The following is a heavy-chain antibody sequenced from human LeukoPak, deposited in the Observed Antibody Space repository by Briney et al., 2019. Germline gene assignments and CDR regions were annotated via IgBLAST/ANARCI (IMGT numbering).Heavy chain of an antibody. Sequence: GGSLRLSCAASGFTFSRYEMSWVRQAPGKGLEWISYISGSEKTIVYADSVKGRFTISRDSARNSLFLQMNSLRVVDRAVYYCARGHPGAFDIWGQGTMVTVSS. V-gene: IGHV3-48*03. CDR3: ARGHPGAFDI. CDR1: GFTFSRYE. J-gene: IGHJ3*02. CDR2: ISGSEKTI.